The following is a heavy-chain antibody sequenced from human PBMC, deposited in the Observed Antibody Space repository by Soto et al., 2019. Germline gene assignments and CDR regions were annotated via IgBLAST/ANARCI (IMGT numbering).Heavy chain of an antibody. CDR3: ERLQFPDVTGAFDI. CDR2: INVNGNN. CDR1: GGCMNNYY. J-gene: IGHJ3*02. Sequence: SETLSLTCSVSGGCMNNYYWWSWIRQSAGKGLEYIGRINVNGNNNYNPSVRSRVTMSVDTSKDQFSLDLSSVTAADTATYYCERLQFPDVTGAFDIWGQGTRVTFSS. V-gene: IGHV4-4*07. D-gene: IGHD2-21*01.